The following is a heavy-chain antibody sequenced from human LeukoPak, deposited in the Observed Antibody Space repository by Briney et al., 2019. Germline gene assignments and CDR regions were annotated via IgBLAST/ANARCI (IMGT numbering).Heavy chain of an antibody. CDR1: GFTFSSYA. D-gene: IGHD6-13*01. CDR2: IKQDGSEK. Sequence: GGSLRLSCAASGFTFSSYAMTWVRQAPGKGLEWVANIKQDGSEKYYVDSVKGRFTISRDNAKNSLYLQMNSLRAEDTAVYYCASWGIAARPTYFDYWGQGTLVTVSS. J-gene: IGHJ4*02. CDR3: ASWGIAARPTYFDY. V-gene: IGHV3-7*01.